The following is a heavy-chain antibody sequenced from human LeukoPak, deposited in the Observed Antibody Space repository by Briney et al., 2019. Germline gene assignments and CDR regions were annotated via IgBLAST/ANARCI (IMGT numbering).Heavy chain of an antibody. CDR1: GGSISSSNW. V-gene: IGHV4-4*02. CDR3: ARVSGLDYGDYYYYYYMDV. D-gene: IGHD4-17*01. J-gene: IGHJ6*03. CDR2: IYHSGST. Sequence: SETLSLTCAVSGGSISSSNWWSWVRQPPGKGLEWIGEIYHSGSTNYNPSLKSRVTISVDKSKNQFSLKLSSVTAADTAVYYCARVSGLDYGDYYYYYYMDVWSKGTTVTVSS.